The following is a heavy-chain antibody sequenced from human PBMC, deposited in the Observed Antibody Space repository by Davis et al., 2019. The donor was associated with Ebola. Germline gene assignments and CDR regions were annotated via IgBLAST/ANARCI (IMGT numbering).Heavy chain of an antibody. V-gene: IGHV3-74*01. CDR2: IHGDGSST. D-gene: IGHD3-10*01. Sequence: PGGSLRLSCAASGFTFSDYYMSWIRQAPGKGLEWVSRIHGDGSSTSYADSVKGRFTISRDNAKNTLYLQMNSLRAEDTAVYYCARSGNVVQGVYFDYWGQGALVTVSS. CDR1: GFTFSDYY. J-gene: IGHJ4*02. CDR3: ARSGNVVQGVYFDY.